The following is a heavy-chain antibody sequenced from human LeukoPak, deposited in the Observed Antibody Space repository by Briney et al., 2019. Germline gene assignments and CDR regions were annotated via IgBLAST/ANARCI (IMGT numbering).Heavy chain of an antibody. Sequence: PGGSLRLSCAASGFPFSSHAMSWVRQPPGKGLEWVAAISNGKTYYAGSVRGRFTNSRDDSEKTVYLQMNRLRDEDTALYYCVREAGYCAPVCYKTNWFDPWGQGTLVTVSS. D-gene: IGHD2-15*01. CDR3: VREAGYCAPVCYKTNWFDP. CDR2: ISNGKT. J-gene: IGHJ5*02. V-gene: IGHV3-23*01. CDR1: GFPFSSHA.